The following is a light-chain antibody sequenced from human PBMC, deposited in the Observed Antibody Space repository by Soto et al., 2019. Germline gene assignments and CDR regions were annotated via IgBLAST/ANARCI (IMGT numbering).Light chain of an antibody. CDR2: EVA. Sequence: QSVLTQPPSASGSPGQSATISCTGSSRDVGGFDWVSWYQQHPGKAPKLMVYEVAKRPSGVPDRFSGSKSGNTASLTVSGLQVEDEGYYYCCSYAGTTAVFGTGTKVTVL. CDR1: SRDVGGFDW. V-gene: IGLV2-8*01. J-gene: IGLJ1*01. CDR3: CSYAGTTAV.